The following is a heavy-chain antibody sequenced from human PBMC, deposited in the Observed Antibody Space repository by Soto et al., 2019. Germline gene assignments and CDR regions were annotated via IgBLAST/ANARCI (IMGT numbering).Heavy chain of an antibody. CDR1: GYTFTNYA. D-gene: IGHD2-15*01. CDR2: ISASTRNT. Sequence: QVQLVQSGAEVKKPGASVKVSCQASGYTFTNYAISWVRQAPVQGLEWMGWISASTRNTDQAQNFQCRVTMTIDTSTNTANMELRSLRSDDTAVYYCARCYCSVVSCYACWHFDLWGRGTLVTVSS. J-gene: IGHJ2*01. V-gene: IGHV1-18*01. CDR3: ARCYCSVVSCYACWHFDL.